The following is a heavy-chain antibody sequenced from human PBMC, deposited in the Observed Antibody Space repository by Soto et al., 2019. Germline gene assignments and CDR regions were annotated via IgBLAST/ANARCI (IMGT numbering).Heavy chain of an antibody. J-gene: IGHJ4*02. CDR2: VTRSGNT. CDR1: GFTFSNYS. V-gene: IGHV3-23*01. D-gene: IGHD4-17*01. Sequence: EVQLLESAGGLEQPGGSLRLSCAASGFTFSNYSMNWVRQAPGKGLVWVSTVTRSGNTYYADSVEGRFTISRDNSKNTLYLQLDSLRAEDAAVYYCAREFAPVSPSYDDWCLGTLVTVAS. CDR3: AREFAPVSPSYDD.